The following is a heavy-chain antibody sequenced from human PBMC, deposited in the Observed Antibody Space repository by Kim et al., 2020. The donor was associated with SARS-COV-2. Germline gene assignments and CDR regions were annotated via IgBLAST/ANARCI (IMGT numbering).Heavy chain of an antibody. J-gene: IGHJ4*02. CDR1: GGSISSYY. V-gene: IGHV4-59*01. D-gene: IGHD3-22*01. CDR3: ARVKGGGPLYYDSAFTFDY. Sequence: SETLSLTCTVSGGSISSYYWSWIRRPPGKGLEWIGYIYYSGSTNYNPSLKSRVTISVDTSKNQFSLKLSSVTAADTAVYYCARVKGGGPLYYDSAFTFDYWGQGTLVTVSS. CDR2: IYYSGST.